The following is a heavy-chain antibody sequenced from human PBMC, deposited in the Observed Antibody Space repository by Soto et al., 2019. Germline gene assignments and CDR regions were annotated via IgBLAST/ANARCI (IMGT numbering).Heavy chain of an antibody. CDR3: AREKVGTTFFDN. V-gene: IGHV4-38-2*02. Sequence: PSETLSLTCSVSGFAISRGYYWSWVRQPPGKGLEWIGSIYPSVSSYHNPSLATRLRLSIDTSKNQFTLNLTSVTAADTALYFCAREKVGTTFFDNWGQGILVTVSS. CDR2: IYPSVSS. D-gene: IGHD1-1*01. J-gene: IGHJ4*02. CDR1: GFAISRGYY.